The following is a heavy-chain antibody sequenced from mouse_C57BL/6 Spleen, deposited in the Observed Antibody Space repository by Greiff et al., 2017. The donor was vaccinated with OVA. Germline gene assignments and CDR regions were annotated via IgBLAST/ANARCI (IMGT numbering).Heavy chain of an antibody. J-gene: IGHJ3*01. Sequence: QVQLQQPGAELVKPGASVKLSCKASGYTFTSYWMQWVKQRPGQGLEWIGEIDPSDSYPNYNQKFKGKATLTVDTSSSTAYMQLSSLTSEDSAVYYCALYYSNSWFAYWGQGTLVTVSA. CDR1: GYTFTSYW. CDR2: IDPSDSYP. V-gene: IGHV1-50*01. CDR3: ALYYSNSWFAY. D-gene: IGHD2-5*01.